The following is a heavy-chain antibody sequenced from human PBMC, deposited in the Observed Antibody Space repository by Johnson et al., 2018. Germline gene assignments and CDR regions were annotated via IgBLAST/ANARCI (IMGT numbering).Heavy chain of an antibody. V-gene: IGHV3-33*01. CDR3: AREAQWELPIPNYYYYGMDV. J-gene: IGHJ6*02. Sequence: VQLVESGGGVVQPGRSLRLSCAASGFTFSSYGMHWVRQAPGKGLEWVAVIWYDGSNKYYADSVKGRFTISRDNSKNTLYLQMNSLRAEETAVYYCAREAQWELPIPNYYYYGMDVWGQGTTVTVSS. CDR1: GFTFSSYG. CDR2: IWYDGSNK. D-gene: IGHD1-26*01.